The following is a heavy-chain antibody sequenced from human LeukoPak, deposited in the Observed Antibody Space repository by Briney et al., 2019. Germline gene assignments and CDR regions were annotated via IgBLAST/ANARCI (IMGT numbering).Heavy chain of an antibody. CDR2: INWNGGST. J-gene: IGHJ1*01. D-gene: IGHD3-10*01. CDR1: GFTFDDYG. CDR3: AREGVPSSLYAEYFQH. Sequence: PGGSLRLPCAASGFTFDDYGMSWVRQAPGKGLEWVSGINWNGGSTGYADSVKGRFTISRDNAKNSLYLQMNSLRAEDTALYYCAREGVPSSLYAEYFQHWGQGTLVTVSS. V-gene: IGHV3-20*04.